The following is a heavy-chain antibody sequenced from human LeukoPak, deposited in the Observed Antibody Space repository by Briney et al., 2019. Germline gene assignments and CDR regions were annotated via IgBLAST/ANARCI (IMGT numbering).Heavy chain of an antibody. CDR3: ARETGTDSFDS. V-gene: IGHV1-69*04. CDR1: GGTFSSYA. Sequence: SVKVSCKAYGGTFSSYAISWVRQAPGQGLEWMGRIIPILGIANYAQRFQGRVTITADKSTSTAYMVLSSLRSEDTAVYYCARETGTDSFDSWGQGTMVTVSS. J-gene: IGHJ3*02. D-gene: IGHD1-1*01. CDR2: IIPILGIA.